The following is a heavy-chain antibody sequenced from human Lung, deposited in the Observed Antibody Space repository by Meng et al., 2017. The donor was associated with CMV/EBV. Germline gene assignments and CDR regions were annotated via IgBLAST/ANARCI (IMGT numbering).Heavy chain of an antibody. CDR3: ARLSGTISDY. J-gene: IGHJ4*02. CDR1: GSTCSRYA. V-gene: IGHV1-69*05. Sequence: CAASGSTCSRYAMSWVRQAPGQGLEWMGGISPIFGTANYAQKFQGRVTITTGESTSTAYMELSSLRSDDTAVYYCARLSGTISDYWGQGTLVTVSS. D-gene: IGHD1-26*01. CDR2: ISPIFGTA.